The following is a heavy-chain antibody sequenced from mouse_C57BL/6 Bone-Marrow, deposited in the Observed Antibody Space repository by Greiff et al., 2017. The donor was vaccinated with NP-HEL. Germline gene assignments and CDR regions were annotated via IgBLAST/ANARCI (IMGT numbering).Heavy chain of an antibody. CDR1: GYTFTSYW. CDR3: ARVPLYYGSSYWYFDV. CDR2: IYPGSGST. D-gene: IGHD1-1*01. J-gene: IGHJ1*03. Sequence: QVQLQQSGAELVKPGASVKMSCKASGYTFTSYWITWVKQRPGQGLEWIGDIYPGSGSTNYNEKFKSKATLTVDTSSSTAYMQLSSLTSEDSAVYYCARVPLYYGSSYWYFDVWGTGTTVTVSS. V-gene: IGHV1-55*01.